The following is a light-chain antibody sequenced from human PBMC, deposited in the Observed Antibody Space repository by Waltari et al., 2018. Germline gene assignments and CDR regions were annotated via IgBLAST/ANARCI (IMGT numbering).Light chain of an antibody. CDR2: GDS. J-gene: IGLJ2*01. CDR1: NLGTKS. CDR3: QVWDSVSIYI. V-gene: IGLV3-21*02. Sequence: SYELTQPPSVSVSPGQTARITCGGDNLGTKSVQWYQQKPPQAPVLVISGDSERPSGIPERFSGSNSGSLATLTISGVEAEDEADYYCQVWDSVSIYIFGGGTRLTVL.